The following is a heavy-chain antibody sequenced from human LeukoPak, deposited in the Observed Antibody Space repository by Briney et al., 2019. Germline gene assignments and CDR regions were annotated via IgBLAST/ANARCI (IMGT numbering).Heavy chain of an antibody. CDR1: GFTVSSNY. V-gene: IGHV3-53*01. J-gene: IGHJ3*02. CDR2: IYSGGST. CDR3: ARGRKRSITMIVVDRGRAFDI. D-gene: IGHD3-22*01. Sequence: GGSLRLPCAASGFTVSSNYMSWVRQAPGKGLEWVSVIYSGGSTYYADSVKGRFTISRDNSKNTLYLQMNSLRAEDTAVYYCARGRKRSITMIVVDRGRAFDIWGQVTMVTVSS.